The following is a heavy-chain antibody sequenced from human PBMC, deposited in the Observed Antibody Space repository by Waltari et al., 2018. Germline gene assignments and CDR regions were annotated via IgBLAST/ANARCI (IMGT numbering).Heavy chain of an antibody. CDR2: INHSGST. D-gene: IGHD3-22*01. J-gene: IGHJ4*02. V-gene: IGHV4-34*01. CDR1: GGSFSGYY. CDR3: ARAMGSSGHFDY. Sequence: QVQLQQWGAGLLKPSETLSLTCAVYGGSFSGYYWSWIRQPPGKGLEWIGEINHSGSTNYNPSLKSRVTISVDTSKNQFSLKLSSVTAADTAVYYCARAMGSSGHFDYWGLGTLVTVSS.